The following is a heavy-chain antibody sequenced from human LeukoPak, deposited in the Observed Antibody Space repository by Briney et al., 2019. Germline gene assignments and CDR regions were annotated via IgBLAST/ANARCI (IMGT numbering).Heavy chain of an antibody. D-gene: IGHD4-17*01. CDR3: AKGLDFGDPYSFDY. Sequence: ASVKVSCKASGYTFNAYYIHWVRQAPGQGLEWMGWINPNSGAGKYVQDFQGRATMSGDTSITTVFIELSRLRSYDTAVYYCAKGLDFGDPYSFDYWGQGTLVTVSS. V-gene: IGHV1-2*02. CDR2: INPNSGAG. CDR1: GYTFNAYY. J-gene: IGHJ4*02.